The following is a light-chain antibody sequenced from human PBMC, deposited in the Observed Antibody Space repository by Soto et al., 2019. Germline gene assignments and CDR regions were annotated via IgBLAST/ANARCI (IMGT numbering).Light chain of an antibody. CDR2: GAS. CDR3: QTYNSAPQT. V-gene: IGKV1-27*01. J-gene: IGKJ1*01. Sequence: DIQMTQSPSSLSTSVGDRVTITCRASQGINNYLAWYQQKPGKVPKLLIYGASTLQSGVPPRFSGSGSGTDFTLTINSLQPEDVATYYCQTYNSAPQTFGQGTKVEIQ. CDR1: QGINNY.